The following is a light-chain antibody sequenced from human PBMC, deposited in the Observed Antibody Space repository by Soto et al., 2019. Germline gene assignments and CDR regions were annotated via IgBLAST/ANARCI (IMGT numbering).Light chain of an antibody. CDR1: QSVSSD. Sequence: EKVMTQSPATLSVSPGERATLSCRASQSVSSDLVWYQQKPGQAPRLLIYGASTRATGIPARFSGSGSGTEFTLIISSLQSEDFAVYFCQQYNNWPWTFGQGTKVEIK. CDR2: GAS. CDR3: QQYNNWPWT. J-gene: IGKJ1*01. V-gene: IGKV3-15*01.